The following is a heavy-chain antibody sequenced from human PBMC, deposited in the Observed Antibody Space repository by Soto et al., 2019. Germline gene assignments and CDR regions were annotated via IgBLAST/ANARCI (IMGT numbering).Heavy chain of an antibody. CDR1: GFTFSSYG. Sequence: QVQLVESGGGVVQPGRSLRLSCAASGFTFSSYGMHWVRQAPGKGLEWVAVISYDGSNKYYADSVKGRFTISRDNSKNTLYLQMNSLRDEDTAVYYCAKTGSGWYGHDYWGQGTLVTVSS. J-gene: IGHJ4*02. CDR2: ISYDGSNK. D-gene: IGHD6-19*01. V-gene: IGHV3-30*18. CDR3: AKTGSGWYGHDY.